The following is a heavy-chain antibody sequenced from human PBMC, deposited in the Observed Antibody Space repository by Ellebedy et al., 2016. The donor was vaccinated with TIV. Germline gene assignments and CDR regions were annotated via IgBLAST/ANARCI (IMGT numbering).Heavy chain of an antibody. V-gene: IGHV4-34*01. CDR3: ARDGSTGDYYMDV. Sequence: SETLSLXXAVYGGSFSGYYWSWIRQPPGKGLEWIGEINHSGSTNYNPSLKSRVTISVDRSKNQFSLKLSSVTAADTAVYYCARDGSTGDYYMDVWGKGTTVTVSS. J-gene: IGHJ6*03. CDR1: GGSFSGYY. CDR2: INHSGST. D-gene: IGHD5/OR15-5a*01.